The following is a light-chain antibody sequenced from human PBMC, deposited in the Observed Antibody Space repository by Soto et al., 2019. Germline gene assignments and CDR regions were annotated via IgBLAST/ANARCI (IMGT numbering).Light chain of an antibody. V-gene: IGKV3-20*01. J-gene: IGKJ2*01. CDR1: QSVSGSH. CDR2: DVF. Sequence: EIVLTQSPGTLSLSPGERVTLSCRASQSVSGSHLAWYQHKPGQAPRLLIYDVFSRATGIPDRFSGSGSGTDFTLTISRLEPEDFAVYYCQQYGSSVYTFGQGTKLEIK. CDR3: QQYGSSVYT.